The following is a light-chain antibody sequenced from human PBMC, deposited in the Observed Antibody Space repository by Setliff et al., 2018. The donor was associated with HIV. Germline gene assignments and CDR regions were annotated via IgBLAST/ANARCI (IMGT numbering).Light chain of an antibody. V-gene: IGLV2-8*01. J-gene: IGLJ3*02. CDR3: SSYTSTDTWV. CDR1: SSDVGGYNY. Sequence: QSALAQPPSASGSPGQSVTISCTGTSSDVGGYNYVSWYQQHPGKAPKLLIYEVSERPSGVPDRFSGSKSGNTASLTVSGLQAEDEADYYCSSYTSTDTWVFGGGTKVTVL. CDR2: EVS.